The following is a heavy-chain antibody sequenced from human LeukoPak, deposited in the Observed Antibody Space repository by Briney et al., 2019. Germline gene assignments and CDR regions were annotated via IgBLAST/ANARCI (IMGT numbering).Heavy chain of an antibody. V-gene: IGHV3-30*18. CDR3: AKGNFGGYDSSGYFGY. J-gene: IGHJ4*02. D-gene: IGHD3-22*01. CDR1: GFTFSSYG. CDR2: ISYDGSNK. Sequence: GGSLRLSCAASGFTFSSYGMRWVRQAPGKGLEWVAVISYDGSNKYYADSVKGRFTISRDNSKNTLYLQMNSLRAEDTAVYYCAKGNFGGYDSSGYFGYWDQGTLVSVSS.